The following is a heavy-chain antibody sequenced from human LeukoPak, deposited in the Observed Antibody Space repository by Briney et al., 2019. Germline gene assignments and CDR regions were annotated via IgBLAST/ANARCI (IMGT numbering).Heavy chain of an antibody. CDR3: ARFDYGSYFDY. Sequence: SQTLSLTCAVSGGSLSSGGYSWSWIRQPPGKGLEWIGYIYYSGSTNYNPSLKSQVTISVDTSKNQFSLKLSSVTAADTAVYYCARFDYGSYFDYWGQGTLVTVSS. V-gene: IGHV4-30-4*07. J-gene: IGHJ4*02. CDR1: GGSLSSGGYS. CDR2: IYYSGST. D-gene: IGHD4/OR15-4a*01.